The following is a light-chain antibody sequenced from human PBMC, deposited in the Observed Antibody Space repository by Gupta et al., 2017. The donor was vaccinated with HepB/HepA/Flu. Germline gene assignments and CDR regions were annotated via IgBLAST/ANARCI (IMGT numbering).Light chain of an antibody. J-gene: IGKJ1*01. V-gene: IGKV1-39*01. CDR3: QHKNSTPWT. CDR1: KGINNY. CDR2: AAS. Sequence: DMQITQSPSSLYAYVGDRVTITCRASKGINNYLNWYQQKPGKAPKLLIYAASRRKSGVPSRFSGSGSGTDFTLTISNLQPEDFANYYCQHKNSTPWTFGQGTKVEIK.